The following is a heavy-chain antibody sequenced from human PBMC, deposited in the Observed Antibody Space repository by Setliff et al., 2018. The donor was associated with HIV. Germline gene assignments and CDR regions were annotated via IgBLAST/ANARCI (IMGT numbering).Heavy chain of an antibody. D-gene: IGHD6-19*01. CDR3: ARGAPEQSFDY. CDR1: EFSLSHFW. V-gene: IGHV3-15*01. J-gene: IGHJ4*02. CDR2: IKTKTDGETT. Sequence: PGGSLRLSCVGSEFSLSHFWMAWVRQLPGKGLEWVGQIKTKTDGETTDYAAPVEGRFTISRDDSKNTVFLQMNSLKTDDTAVYYCARGAPEQSFDYWGQGTLVTVSS.